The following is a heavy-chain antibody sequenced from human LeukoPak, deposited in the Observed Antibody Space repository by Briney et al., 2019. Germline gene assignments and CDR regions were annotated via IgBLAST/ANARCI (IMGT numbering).Heavy chain of an antibody. CDR3: ARRVDFWSGSTSGYYYYMDV. J-gene: IGHJ6*03. CDR1: GGTFSSYA. V-gene: IGHV1-69*01. Sequence: ASVKVSCKASGGTFSSYAISWVRQAPGQGLEWMGGIIPIFGTANYAQKFQGRVTITADESTSTAYMELSSLRSEDTAVYYCARRVDFWSGSTSGYYYYMDVWGKGTTVTVSS. D-gene: IGHD3-3*01. CDR2: IIPIFGTA.